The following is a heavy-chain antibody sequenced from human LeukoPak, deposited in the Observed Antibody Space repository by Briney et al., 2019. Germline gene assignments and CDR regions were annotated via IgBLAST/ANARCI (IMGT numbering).Heavy chain of an antibody. D-gene: IGHD5-12*01. Sequence: SETLSLTCTVSGGSISSGSYYWSWIRQPAGKGLEWIGRIYTSGSTNYNPSLKSRVTMSVDTSKNQFSLKLSSVTAADTAVYYCARYLVATTYLDYWGQGTLVTVSS. CDR2: IYTSGST. V-gene: IGHV4-61*02. CDR1: GGSISSGSYY. CDR3: ARYLVATTYLDY. J-gene: IGHJ4*02.